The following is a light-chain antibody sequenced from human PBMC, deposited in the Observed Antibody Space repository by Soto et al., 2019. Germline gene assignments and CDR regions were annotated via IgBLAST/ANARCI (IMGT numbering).Light chain of an antibody. CDR3: QQYRT. CDR1: QSVTSSY. Sequence: EILLTQSPGTMSLSPGSRSTLSCRASQSVTSSYLAWYQQKTGKAPRLLIYSASSRDTGIPDRFSGSGSGTDFTLTISRLEPEDFAVYYCQQYRTFGQGTKVDIK. J-gene: IGKJ1*01. V-gene: IGKV3-20*01. CDR2: SAS.